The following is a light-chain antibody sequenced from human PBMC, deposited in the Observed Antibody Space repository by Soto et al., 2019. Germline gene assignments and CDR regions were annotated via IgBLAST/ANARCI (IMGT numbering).Light chain of an antibody. CDR3: SSYTSNYV. V-gene: IGLV2-14*01. CDR1: SSDVGGYNY. CDR2: DVS. J-gene: IGLJ1*01. Sequence: QSALTQPASVSGSPGQSITISRTGTSSDVGGYNYVSWYQQHPGKAPKLMIYDVSNRPSGVSNRFSGSKSGNTASLTISGLQAEDEADYYCSSYTSNYVFGTGTKVTVL.